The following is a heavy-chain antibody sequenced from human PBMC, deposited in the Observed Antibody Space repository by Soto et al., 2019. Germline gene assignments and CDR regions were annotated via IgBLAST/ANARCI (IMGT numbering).Heavy chain of an antibody. CDR2: TRNKANSYTT. J-gene: IGHJ4*02. CDR3: ATKIWFGESPQDY. CDR1: GFNFSDHY. Sequence: GGSLRLSCAASGFNFSDHYMDWVRQAPGKGLEWVGRTRNKANSYTTEYAASVKGRFTISRDDSKNSLYLQMNSLKTEDTAVYYCATKIWFGESPQDYWGQGTLVTVSS. D-gene: IGHD3-10*01. V-gene: IGHV3-72*01.